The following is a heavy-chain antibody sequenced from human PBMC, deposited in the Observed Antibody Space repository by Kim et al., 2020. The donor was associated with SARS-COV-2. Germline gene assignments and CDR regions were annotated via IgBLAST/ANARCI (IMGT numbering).Heavy chain of an antibody. J-gene: IGHJ6*02. V-gene: IGHV1-18*01. CDR3: ARELPESEIVVVITPDGYYYGMDV. CDR2: ISAYNGNT. CDR1: GYTFTSYG. Sequence: ASVKVSCKASGYTFTSYGISWVRQAPGQGLEWMGWISAYNGNTNYAQKLQGRVTMTTDTSTSTAYMELRSLRSDDTAVYYCARELPESEIVVVITPDGYYYGMDVWGQGTTVTVSS. D-gene: IGHD3-22*01.